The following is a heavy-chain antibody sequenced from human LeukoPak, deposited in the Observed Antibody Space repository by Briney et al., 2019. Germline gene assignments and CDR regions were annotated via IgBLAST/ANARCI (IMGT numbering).Heavy chain of an antibody. V-gene: IGHV3-73*01. CDR2: IRSKANSYAT. CDR3: TRHRNDYGDYDFDY. Sequence: PGGSLRLSCAASGFTFSSYSMNWVRQAPGKGLEWVGRIRSKANSYATAYAASVKGRFTISRDDSKNTAYLQMNSLKTEDTAVYYCTRHRNDYGDYDFDYWGQGTLVTVSS. CDR1: GFTFSSYS. J-gene: IGHJ4*02. D-gene: IGHD4-17*01.